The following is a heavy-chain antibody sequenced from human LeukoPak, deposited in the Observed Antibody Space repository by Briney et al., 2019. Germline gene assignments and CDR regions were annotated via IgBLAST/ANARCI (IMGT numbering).Heavy chain of an antibody. CDR1: GFTFRSYG. Sequence: PGGSLRLSCAASGFTFRSYGMHWVRQAPGKGLEWVAIIRYDGTNKYYADSVKGRFTISRDNSKNTLYLQMNSLRAEDTAVYYCARTGDVDLYYMDVWGKGTTVTVSS. CDR2: IRYDGTNK. J-gene: IGHJ6*03. V-gene: IGHV3-33*01. D-gene: IGHD3/OR15-3a*01. CDR3: ARTGDVDLYYMDV.